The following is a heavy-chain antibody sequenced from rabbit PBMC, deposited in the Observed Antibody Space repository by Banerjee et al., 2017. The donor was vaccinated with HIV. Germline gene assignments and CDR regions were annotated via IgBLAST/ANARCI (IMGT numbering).Heavy chain of an antibody. CDR3: ARDLAGVIGWNFDL. J-gene: IGHJ4*01. Sequence: QSLEESGGDLVKPEGSLTLTCKASGFDFSSNAMCWVRQAPGKGLEWIACIYNGDGRTYYASWAKGRFTISKTSSTTVTLQMTSLTAADTATYFCARDLAGVIGWNFDLWGPGTLVTVS. CDR1: GFDFSSNA. D-gene: IGHD4-1*01. CDR2: IYNGDGRT. V-gene: IGHV1S40*01.